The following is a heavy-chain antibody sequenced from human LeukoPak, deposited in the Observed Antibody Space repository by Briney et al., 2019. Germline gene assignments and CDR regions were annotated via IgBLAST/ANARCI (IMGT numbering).Heavy chain of an antibody. CDR3: AREVRLEYCSGGSCYSFGYYYGMDV. D-gene: IGHD2-15*01. J-gene: IGHJ6*02. CDR2: IKQDGSEK. CDR1: GFTFSSYW. Sequence: PGGSLRLSCTASGFTFSSYWMSWVRQAPGKGLEWVANIKQDGSEKYYVDSVKGRFTISRDNAKNSLYLQMNSLRAEDTAVYYCAREVRLEYCSGGSCYSFGYYYGMDVWGQGTTVTVSS. V-gene: IGHV3-7*01.